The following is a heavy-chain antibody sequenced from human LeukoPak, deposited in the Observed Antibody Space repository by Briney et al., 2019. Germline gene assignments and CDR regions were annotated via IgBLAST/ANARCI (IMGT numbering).Heavy chain of an antibody. D-gene: IGHD2-2*01. CDR3: ARDGDIVVVPADLDY. V-gene: IGHV3-21*01. J-gene: IGHJ4*02. CDR1: GFTFSTYS. Sequence: SGGSLRLSCAASGFTFSTYSMNWVRQAPEKGLEWVSSISSSSSYIYYADSVKGRFTISRDNAKNSVYLQMNSLRAEDTAVYYCARDGDIVVVPADLDYWGQGTLVTVSS. CDR2: ISSSSSYI.